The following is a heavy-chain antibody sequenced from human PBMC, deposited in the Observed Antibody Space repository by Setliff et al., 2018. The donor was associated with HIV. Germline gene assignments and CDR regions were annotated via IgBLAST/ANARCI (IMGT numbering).Heavy chain of an antibody. CDR1: GFTFSSYA. V-gene: IGHV3-30-3*01. CDR3: AGEGSHSGSVY. J-gene: IGHJ4*02. CDR2: IWYDENNK. Sequence: GGSLRLSCAASGFTFSSYAMHWVRQAPGKGLEWVAVIWYDENNKDYADSVKGRFTISRDNFRNTLFLYMNSLRREDTAVYYCAGEGSHSGSVYWGQGTLVTVSS. D-gene: IGHD5-12*01.